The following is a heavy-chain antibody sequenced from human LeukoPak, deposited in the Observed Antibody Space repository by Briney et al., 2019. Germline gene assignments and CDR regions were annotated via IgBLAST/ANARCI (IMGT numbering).Heavy chain of an antibody. J-gene: IGHJ1*01. Sequence: GGSLRLSCAASGFTFSDYYMSWIRQAPGKGLQWISFISSGGSTTNYADSVKGRFTISRDNAKNSLYLQMNSLRAEDTAVYYCARDRYCSSTSCPFQHWGQGTLVTVSS. CDR3: ARDRYCSSTSCPFQH. CDR2: ISSGGSTT. CDR1: GFTFSDYY. V-gene: IGHV3-11*01. D-gene: IGHD2-2*01.